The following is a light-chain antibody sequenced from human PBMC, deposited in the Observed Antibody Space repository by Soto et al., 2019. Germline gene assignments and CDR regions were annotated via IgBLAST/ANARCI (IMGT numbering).Light chain of an antibody. CDR3: QQYGDWPLT. J-gene: IGKJ4*01. CDR1: QTVHSH. CDR2: AAS. V-gene: IGKV3D-15*01. Sequence: EVVMTQSPATLSVSPGERVTLSCRPRQTVHSHLAWDQQRPGQDPRPLIYAASTRATGIPGRFSGNGFGTEFTLTISSLQSEDFAVYYCQQYGDWPLTFGGGTKVEIK.